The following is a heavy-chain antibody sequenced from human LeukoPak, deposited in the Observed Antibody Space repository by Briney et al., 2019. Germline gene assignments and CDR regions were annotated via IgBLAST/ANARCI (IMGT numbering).Heavy chain of an antibody. J-gene: IGHJ4*01. V-gene: IGHV1-69*05. D-gene: IGHD2-15*01. CDR3: ARARSGGSCYSGFDY. CDR2: IIPIFGTA. Sequence: ASVKVSCKASGGTFSSYAISWVRQAPGQGLEWMGRIIPIFGTANYAQKFQGRVTITTDESTSTAYMERSRLRSEDTAGHYCARARSGGSCYSGFDYWGHGTLVTVSS. CDR1: GGTFSSYA.